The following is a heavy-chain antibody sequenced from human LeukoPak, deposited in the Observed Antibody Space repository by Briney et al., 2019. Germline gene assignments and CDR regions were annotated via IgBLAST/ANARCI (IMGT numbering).Heavy chain of an antibody. CDR2: INPNSGGT. CDR1: GYTFTGYY. D-gene: IGHD2-2*02. J-gene: IGHJ4*02. CDR3: ARDGPAAIQYFDY. Sequence: ASVKVSCKASGYTFTGYYMHWVRQAPGQGLEWMGWINPNSGGTNYAQKFQGRVTMTRDTSTSTAYMELSRLRSDDTAVYYCARDGPAAIQYFDYWGQGTLVTVSS. V-gene: IGHV1-2*02.